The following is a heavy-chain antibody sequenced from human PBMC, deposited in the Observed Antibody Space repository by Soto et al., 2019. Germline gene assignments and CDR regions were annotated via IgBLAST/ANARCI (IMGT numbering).Heavy chain of an antibody. CDR3: ARGAGHMNTPPPYIH. Sequence: SVKVSCKASGGSFSSYAISWVRQAPGQGLEWMGGIIPIFGTANYALKFQGRVRITADISTSTVYMEVSRLRFEDTAMYYCARGAGHMNTPPPYIHWGQGTLVTVSS. CDR2: IIPIFGTA. V-gene: IGHV1-69*06. CDR1: GGSFSSYA. D-gene: IGHD3-16*01. J-gene: IGHJ4*02.